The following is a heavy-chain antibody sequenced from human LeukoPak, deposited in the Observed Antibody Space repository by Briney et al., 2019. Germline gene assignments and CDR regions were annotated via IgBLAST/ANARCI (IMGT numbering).Heavy chain of an antibody. Sequence: PGGSLRLSRAASGFTFSSYGMHWVRQAPGKGLEWVAFIRYDGSNKYYADSVKGRFTISRDNSKNTLYLQMNSLRAEDTAVYYCAAMVRGVIRNWFDPWGQGTLVTVSS. CDR1: GFTFSSYG. J-gene: IGHJ5*02. D-gene: IGHD3-10*01. CDR3: AAMVRGVIRNWFDP. CDR2: IRYDGSNK. V-gene: IGHV3-30*02.